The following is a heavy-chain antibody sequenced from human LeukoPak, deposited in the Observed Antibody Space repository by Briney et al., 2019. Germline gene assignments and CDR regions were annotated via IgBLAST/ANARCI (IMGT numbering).Heavy chain of an antibody. CDR2: INHSGST. CDR1: GESFSGYY. V-gene: IGHV4-34*01. J-gene: IGHJ4*02. Sequence: TSETLSLTCAVYGESFSGYYWSWIRQPPGKGLEWIGEINHSGSTNYNPSLKSRVTISVDTSKNQFSLKLSSVTAADTAVYYCAREVKTSSSMDYWGQGTLVTVSS. D-gene: IGHD6-6*01. CDR3: AREVKTSSSMDY.